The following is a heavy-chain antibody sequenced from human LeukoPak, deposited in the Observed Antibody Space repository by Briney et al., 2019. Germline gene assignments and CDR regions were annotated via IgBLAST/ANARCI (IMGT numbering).Heavy chain of an antibody. CDR1: GGSISSYY. Sequence: PSETLSLTCTVSGGSISSYYWSWIRQPAGKGLEWIGRIYTSGSTNYNPSLKSRVTMSVDTSKNQFSLKLSSVTAADTAVYYCARGSPITIFGVVIIRWFDPWGQGTLVTVSS. CDR3: ARGSPITIFGVVIIRWFDP. V-gene: IGHV4-4*07. D-gene: IGHD3-3*01. CDR2: IYTSGST. J-gene: IGHJ5*02.